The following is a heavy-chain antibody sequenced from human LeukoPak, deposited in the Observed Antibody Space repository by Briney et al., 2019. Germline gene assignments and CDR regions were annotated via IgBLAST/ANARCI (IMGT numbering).Heavy chain of an antibody. CDR1: GFTFTSYA. Sequence: GGSLRLSCAASGFTFTSYAMSWVRQAPGKGPMWVSRICPDGTVTNYADSVKARFIISRDNARNTVYLQMNSLRVEDTAAYYCVRDFRSADYWGQGTLVTVSS. J-gene: IGHJ4*02. CDR3: VRDFRSADY. CDR2: ICPDGTVT. V-gene: IGHV3-74*01.